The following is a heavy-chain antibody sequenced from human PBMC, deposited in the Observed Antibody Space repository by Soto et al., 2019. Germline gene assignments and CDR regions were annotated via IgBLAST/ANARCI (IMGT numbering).Heavy chain of an antibody. V-gene: IGHV3-74*01. J-gene: IGHJ4*02. CDR3: ASSLLKPFDY. CDR2: INSDGSST. CDR1: GFTFNSYW. Sequence: QSGGSLRLSCAASGFTFNSYWMHWFRQVPGKGLVWVSRINSDGSSTFYADSVKGRFTISRDNAKNTLYLQMNSLRAEDTAVYYCASSLLKPFDYWGQGTLVTGSS.